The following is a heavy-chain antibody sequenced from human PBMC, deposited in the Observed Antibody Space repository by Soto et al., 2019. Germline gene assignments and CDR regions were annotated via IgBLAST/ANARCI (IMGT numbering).Heavy chain of an antibody. V-gene: IGHV4-31*03. D-gene: IGHD3-3*01. CDR1: GGSISSDGHY. CDR3: AKFGREAFDV. CDR2: ISYSGST. J-gene: IGHJ3*01. Sequence: QVQLQESGPGLVKPSQTMSLTCTVSGGSISSDGHYWNWVRQHPEKGLDWIAYISYSGSTFHNPSLKSRVTISTDTSKNQFSLTLSSVTAADTAVYYCAKFGREAFDVWGQGTAVTVSS.